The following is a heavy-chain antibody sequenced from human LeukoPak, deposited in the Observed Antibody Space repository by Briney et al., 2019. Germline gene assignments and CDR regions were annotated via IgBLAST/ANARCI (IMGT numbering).Heavy chain of an antibody. D-gene: IGHD3-10*01. CDR2: ISYDGSNK. CDR1: GFTFSNAW. Sequence: GGSLRLSCAASGFTFSNAWMSWVRQAPGKGLEWVAVISYDGSNKYYADSVKGRFTISRDNSKNTLYLQMNSLRAEDTAVYYCAKDHAYYGSGNYGYSDYWGQGTLVTVSS. J-gene: IGHJ4*02. V-gene: IGHV3-30*18. CDR3: AKDHAYYGSGNYGYSDY.